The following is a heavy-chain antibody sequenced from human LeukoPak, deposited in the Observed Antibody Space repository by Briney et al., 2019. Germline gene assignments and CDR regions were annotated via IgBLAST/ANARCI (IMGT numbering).Heavy chain of an antibody. J-gene: IGHJ6*02. CDR1: GFTFSNYW. CDR3: AREQGWSDSYYGMDV. V-gene: IGHV3-7*01. CDR2: MKEDGRAR. Sequence: GRSLTLAWVPSGFTFSNYWMSWARHAPGEGREWLANMKEDGRARYYVDSMKGRFTISRDNAKNSLYLQMNSLRAEDTAVYYCAREQGWSDSYYGMDVWGRGTTVSVS.